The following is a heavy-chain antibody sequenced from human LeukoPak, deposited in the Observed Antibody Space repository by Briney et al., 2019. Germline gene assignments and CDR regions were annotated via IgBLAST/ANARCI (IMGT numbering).Heavy chain of an antibody. J-gene: IGHJ4*02. Sequence: GGSLRLSCAASGFTVSSNYMSWVRQAPVKGLESVSVIYSGGSTYYADSVKGRFTISRDNSKNTLYLQMNSLRAEDTAVYYCARVDYGDYGFDYWGQGTLVTVSS. CDR3: ARVDYGDYGFDY. V-gene: IGHV3-66*01. D-gene: IGHD4-17*01. CDR2: IYSGGST. CDR1: GFTVSSNY.